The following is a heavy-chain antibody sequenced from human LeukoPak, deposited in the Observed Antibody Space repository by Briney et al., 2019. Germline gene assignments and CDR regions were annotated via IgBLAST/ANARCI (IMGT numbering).Heavy chain of an antibody. CDR3: ARARSVGATTYLFDY. D-gene: IGHD1-26*01. V-gene: IGHV4-4*07. Sequence: SETLSLTCTVSGGSISSYYWSWIRQPAGKGLEWIGRISAIGGTKYNPSLKSRVTMSVDTSKNQFSLKLSSVTAADTAVYYCARARSVGATTYLFDYWGQGTLVTVSS. J-gene: IGHJ4*02. CDR1: GGSISSYY. CDR2: ISAIGGT.